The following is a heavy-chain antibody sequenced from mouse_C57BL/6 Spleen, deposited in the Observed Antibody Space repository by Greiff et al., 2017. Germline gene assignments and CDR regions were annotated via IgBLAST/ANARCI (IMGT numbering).Heavy chain of an antibody. J-gene: IGHJ4*01. D-gene: IGHD2-3*01. CDR1: GYAFSSSW. CDR2: IYPGDGDT. Sequence: QVQLKQSGPELVKPGASVKISCKASGYAFSSSWMNWVKQRPGKGLEWIRRIYPGDGDTNYNGKFKGKATLTADKSSSTAYMQLSSLTSEDSAVYFCARYEGYWRGAMDYWGQGTSVTVSS. CDR3: ARYEGYWRGAMDY. V-gene: IGHV1-82*01.